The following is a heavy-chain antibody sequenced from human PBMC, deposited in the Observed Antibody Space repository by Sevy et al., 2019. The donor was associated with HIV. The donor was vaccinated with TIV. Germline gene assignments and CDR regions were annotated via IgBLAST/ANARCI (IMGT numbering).Heavy chain of an antibody. CDR1: GGSFSSNA. V-gene: IGHV1-69*13. CDR3: ARPRVGMHVYGMDV. D-gene: IGHD1-1*01. Sequence: ASVKVSCKTSGGSFSSNAISWVRQTPGHGLEWMGGLIPLFGTPNYAQKFQGRVSITADESMSTGYMELNSLGSEDTAVYYCARPRVGMHVYGMDVWGLRTTVTVSS. CDR2: LIPLFGTP. J-gene: IGHJ6*02.